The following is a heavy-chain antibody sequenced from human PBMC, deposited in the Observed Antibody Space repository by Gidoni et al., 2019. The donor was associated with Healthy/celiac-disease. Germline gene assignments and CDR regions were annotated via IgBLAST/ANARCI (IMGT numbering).Heavy chain of an antibody. CDR2: MCGSGGST. CDR3: AKGRGYCSGGSCRNYYYYYYMDV. V-gene: IGHV3-23*01. D-gene: IGHD2-15*01. Sequence: EVQLLESGGGLGQPGGSLRLCCAAAGATVSSYALSWVRQDPGKGLECVSAMCGSGGSTNYADTVKGRFTISRDNSKNTLYLQMNSLRAEDTAVYYCAKGRGYCSGGSCRNYYYYYYMDVWGKGTTVTVSS. CDR1: GATVSSYA. J-gene: IGHJ6*03.